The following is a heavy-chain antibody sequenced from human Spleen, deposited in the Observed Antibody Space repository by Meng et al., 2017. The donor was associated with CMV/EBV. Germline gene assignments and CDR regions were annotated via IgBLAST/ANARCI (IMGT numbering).Heavy chain of an antibody. CDR1: GYTFTGYY. D-gene: IGHD6-19*01. CDR2: IKPSSGAT. Sequence: ASVKVSCKASGYTFTGYYMHWVRQAPGQGLEWMGWIKPSSGATTYAQKFQGRVTMTSDTSITTAYMELTRLRSDDTAVYYCAREFLPVYGGWLRDWFDPWGQGTLVTVSS. V-gene: IGHV1-2*02. CDR3: AREFLPVYGGWLRDWFDP. J-gene: IGHJ5*02.